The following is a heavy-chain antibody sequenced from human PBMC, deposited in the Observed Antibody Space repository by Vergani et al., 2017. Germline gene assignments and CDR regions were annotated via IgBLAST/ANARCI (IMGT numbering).Heavy chain of an antibody. CDR1: GGSVSSGSYY. Sequence: QVQLQESGPGLVKPSETLSLTCTVSGGSVSSGSYYWSWIRQPAGKGLEWIGYIYYSGSTNYNPSLKSRVTISVDTSKNQFSLKLSSVTAADTAVYYCARGLRAGPTSGYWGQGTLVTVSA. J-gene: IGHJ4*02. CDR2: IYYSGST. D-gene: IGHD6-19*01. CDR3: ARGLRAGPTSGY. V-gene: IGHV4-61*10.